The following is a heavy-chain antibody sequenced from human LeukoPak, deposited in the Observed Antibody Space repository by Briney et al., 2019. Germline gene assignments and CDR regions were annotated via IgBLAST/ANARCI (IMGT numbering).Heavy chain of an antibody. CDR3: AREGYGSHAFDI. CDR2: ISSSSSDI. J-gene: IGHJ3*02. Sequence: PGGSLRLSCAASGSTFSRYTVNWVRQAPGKGLEWVSYISSSSSDINYADSVKGRFTISRDNAKNSLYLQMNSLRDEDTAVYYCAREGYGSHAFDIWGQGTMVTVSS. V-gene: IGHV3-48*02. D-gene: IGHD3-10*01. CDR1: GSTFSRYT.